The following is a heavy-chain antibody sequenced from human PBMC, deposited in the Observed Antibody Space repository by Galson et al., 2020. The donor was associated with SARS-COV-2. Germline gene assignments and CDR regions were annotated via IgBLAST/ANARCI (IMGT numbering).Heavy chain of an antibody. V-gene: IGHV3-30*01. CDR3: ARPSVAGEVYYFDY. CDR1: GVTFSKYS. D-gene: IGHD6-19*01. J-gene: IGHJ4*02. Sequence: SCVVSGVTFSKYSMNWVRQAPGKGLEWVAVISDEGNIKYYADSVKGRFTISRDNSKNTLYLQMNSLKPEDTAVYYCARPSVAGEVYYFDYWGQGTLVTVSS. CDR2: ISDEGNIK.